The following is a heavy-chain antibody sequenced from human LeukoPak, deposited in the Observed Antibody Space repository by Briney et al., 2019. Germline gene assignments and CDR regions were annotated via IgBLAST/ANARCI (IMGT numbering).Heavy chain of an antibody. CDR1: GYTFTGYY. J-gene: IGHJ4*02. D-gene: IGHD3-3*01. Sequence: ASVKVSCKASGYTFTGYYIHWVRQAPGQGLEWMGWINPNSGGTNYAQKFQGRVTMTRDTSISTAYTELSRLRSDDTAVYYCARGSDDFWSGYSPSYWGQGTLVTVSS. CDR3: ARGSDDFWSGYSPSY. V-gene: IGHV1-2*02. CDR2: INPNSGGT.